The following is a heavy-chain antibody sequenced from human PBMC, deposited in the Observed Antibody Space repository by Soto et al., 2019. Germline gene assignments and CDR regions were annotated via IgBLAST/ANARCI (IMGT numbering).Heavy chain of an antibody. CDR2: IYYSGST. V-gene: IGHV4-59*01. CDR1: GGSISSYY. CDR3: ARVFDGIGELRRDYYGMDV. J-gene: IGHJ6*02. D-gene: IGHD3-10*01. Sequence: SETLSLTCTVSGGSISSYYWSWIRQPPGEGLEWIGYIYYSGSTNYNPSLKSRVTISVDTSKNQFSLKLSSVTAADTAVYYCARVFDGIGELRRDYYGMDVWGQGTTVTVSS.